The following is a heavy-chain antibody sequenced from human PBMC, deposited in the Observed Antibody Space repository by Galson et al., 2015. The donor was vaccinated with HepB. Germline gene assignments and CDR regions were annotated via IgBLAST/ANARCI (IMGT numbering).Heavy chain of an antibody. V-gene: IGHV3-23*01. CDR2: ITYRGEST. CDR1: GFIFSDYA. J-gene: IGHJ4*02. CDR3: AKEGGADPSSGDFDY. D-gene: IGHD3-10*01. Sequence: SLRLSCAASGFIFSDYAMSWVRQAPGKGLECVSTITYRGESTYYVESVKSRFTISRDTSKNTLSLQMNSLRAEDTAIYYCAKEGGADPSSGDFDYWGQGTLVTVSS.